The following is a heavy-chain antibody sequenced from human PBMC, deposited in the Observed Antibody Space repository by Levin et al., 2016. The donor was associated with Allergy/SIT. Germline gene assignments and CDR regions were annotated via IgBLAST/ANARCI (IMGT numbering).Heavy chain of an antibody. D-gene: IGHD6-19*01. CDR3: TRDAFSGWYHYGMDV. CDR2: TYYRSKWYN. V-gene: IGHV6-1*01. Sequence: WIRQSPSRGLEWLGRTYYRSKWYNDYAVSVKSRITINPDTSKNQFSLHLTSVTPEDTAVYYCTRDAFSGWYHYGMDVWGQGTAVTVSS. J-gene: IGHJ6*02.